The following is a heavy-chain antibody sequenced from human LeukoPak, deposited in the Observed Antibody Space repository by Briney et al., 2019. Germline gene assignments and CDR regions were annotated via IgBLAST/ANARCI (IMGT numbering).Heavy chain of an antibody. Sequence: PGGSLRLSCAASGSTFSIYAMSWVRQAPGKGLEWVSAISDSGGSTYYASSVKGRFTISRDNSKITLYLQMNSLRAEDTAVYYCAKRTGDQTYYFDYWGQGTLVTVSS. CDR3: AKRTGDQTYYFDY. J-gene: IGHJ4*02. V-gene: IGHV3-23*01. CDR2: ISDSGGST. CDR1: GSTFSIYA. D-gene: IGHD4-17*01.